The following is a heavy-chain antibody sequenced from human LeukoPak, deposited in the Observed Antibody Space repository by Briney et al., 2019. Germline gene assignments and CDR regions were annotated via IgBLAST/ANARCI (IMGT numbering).Heavy chain of an antibody. Sequence: ASVKVSCKVSGYTLTQLAMHWVRQTPGKGLEWMGGFDPEDGETVYTQKFQGRVTMTEDTSTDTAYMELSSLSSEDTAVYYCVTDGATYYLHWGQGTLVTVSS. V-gene: IGHV1-24*01. D-gene: IGHD2/OR15-2a*01. CDR2: FDPEDGET. CDR1: GYTLTQLA. CDR3: VTDGATYYLH. J-gene: IGHJ4*02.